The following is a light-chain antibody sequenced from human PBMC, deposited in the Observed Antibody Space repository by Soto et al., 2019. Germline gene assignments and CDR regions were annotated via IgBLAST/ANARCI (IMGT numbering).Light chain of an antibody. J-gene: IGKJ2*01. CDR2: AAS. CDR1: QGISSY. Sequence: IQLTQSPSSLSASVGDRVTITCRARQGISSYLAWYQQKPGKAPKLLIYAASTLQSGVPSRFSGSGSGTDFTLTISSLQHEDFATYYCQHLNSYPRTFGQGTKLEIK. V-gene: IGKV1-9*01. CDR3: QHLNSYPRT.